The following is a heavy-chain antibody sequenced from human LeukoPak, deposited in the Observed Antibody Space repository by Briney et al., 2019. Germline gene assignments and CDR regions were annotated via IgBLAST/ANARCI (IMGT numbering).Heavy chain of an antibody. J-gene: IGHJ4*02. V-gene: IGHV3-23*01. D-gene: IGHD3-22*01. CDR3: AKERSDSNAYYNFDY. CDR1: GFTFTNYA. CDR2: ISGSGDGT. Sequence: GGSLSFSCAASGFTFTNYAMPWVRQGPGKRLEWVSGISGSGDGTDYAGSVRGRFTISRDNSKNTVYLQMNSLRAEDTAMYYCAKERSDSNAYYNFDYWGQGTLVTVSS.